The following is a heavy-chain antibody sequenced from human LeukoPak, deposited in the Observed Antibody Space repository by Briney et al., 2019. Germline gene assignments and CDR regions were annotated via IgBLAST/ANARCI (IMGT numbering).Heavy chain of an antibody. D-gene: IGHD1-26*01. CDR1: GFTFSSYA. V-gene: IGHV3-30-3*01. J-gene: IGHJ4*02. CDR3: ARAVSYYSDY. CDR2: ISYDGSNK. Sequence: GGSLRLSCAASGFTFSSYAMHWVRQAPGKGLEWVAVISYDGSNKYYADSAKGRFTISRDNSKNTLYLQMNSLRAEDTAVYYCARAVSYYSDYWGQGTLVTVSS.